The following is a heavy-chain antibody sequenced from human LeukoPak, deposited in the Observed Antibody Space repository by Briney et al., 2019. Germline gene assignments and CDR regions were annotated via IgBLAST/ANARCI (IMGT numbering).Heavy chain of an antibody. V-gene: IGHV6-1*01. D-gene: IGHD1-26*01. Sequence: SQTLSLTCAISGDSVSSNSAAWNWIRQSPSRGLEWLGRTYYRSKWYNDYAVSVKSRITISPDPSKNQFSLHLNSVTPEDTAIYYCARDSEVGATYFDYWGQGTLVTVSS. J-gene: IGHJ4*02. CDR3: ARDSEVGATYFDY. CDR2: TYYRSKWYN. CDR1: GDSVSSNSAA.